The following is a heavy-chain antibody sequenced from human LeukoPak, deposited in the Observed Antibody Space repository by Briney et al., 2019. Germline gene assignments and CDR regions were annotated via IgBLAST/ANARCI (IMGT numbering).Heavy chain of an antibody. Sequence: GESLKIPCKGSGYSFSDYWIGWVRQMPGKGLEWMGMIYAGDSDTRYSPSFQGHVTISVDKSIRTAYLQWSSLQASDTAIYYCARWFNSNYGSDHWGQGTLVTVSS. V-gene: IGHV5-51*01. J-gene: IGHJ4*02. D-gene: IGHD4-11*01. CDR2: IYAGDSDT. CDR3: ARWFNSNYGSDH. CDR1: GYSFSDYW.